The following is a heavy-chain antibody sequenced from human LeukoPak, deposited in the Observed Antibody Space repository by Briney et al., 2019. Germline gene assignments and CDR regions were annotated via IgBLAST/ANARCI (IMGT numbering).Heavy chain of an antibody. CDR3: ARGRYFYDY. J-gene: IGHJ4*02. CDR1: GFTFSDYS. CDR2: INSDGTST. V-gene: IGHV3-74*01. D-gene: IGHD3-9*01. Sequence: PGGPLRLSCAASGFTFSDYSMNWVRQAPGKGLVWVSRINSDGTSTIYADSVKGRLTISRDNAKNTLYLQMNSLRAEDTAVYYCARGRYFYDYWGQGTLVTVSS.